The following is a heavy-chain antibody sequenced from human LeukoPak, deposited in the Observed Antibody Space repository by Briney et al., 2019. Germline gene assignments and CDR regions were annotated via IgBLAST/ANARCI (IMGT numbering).Heavy chain of an antibody. CDR1: GGSISSGDYY. D-gene: IGHD3-9*01. CDR3: AREGGYFDASGYYYYGMDV. V-gene: IGHV4-30-4*01. CDR2: IYYSGST. J-gene: IGHJ6*02. Sequence: SETLSLTCTVSGGSISSGDYYWSWIRQPPGKGLEWIGYIYYSGSTYYNPSLKRRVTISVDTSKNQFSLKLSYVTAADTAVYYCAREGGYFDASGYYYYGMDVGGQGTTVTVSS.